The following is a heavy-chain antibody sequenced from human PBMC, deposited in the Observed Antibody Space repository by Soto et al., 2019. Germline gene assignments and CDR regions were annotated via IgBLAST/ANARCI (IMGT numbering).Heavy chain of an antibody. J-gene: IGHJ4*02. CDR3: AKSPRGEMATD. V-gene: IGHV1-18*01. CDR1: GYTFISYH. D-gene: IGHD5-12*01. Sequence: QVQLVQSGGEVKKPGASVTVSCKASGYTFISYHITWVRQAPGQGLEWMAWINTYNGMTDYAQRFQGRVTMTRDTSTSTAYMELRNLGSDDTAVYFCAKSPRGEMATDWGQGTLVTVSS. CDR2: INTYNGMT.